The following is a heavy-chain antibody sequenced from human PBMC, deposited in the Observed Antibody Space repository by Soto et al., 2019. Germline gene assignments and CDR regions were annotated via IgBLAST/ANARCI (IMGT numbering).Heavy chain of an antibody. Sequence: EVQLLESGGGLVQPGGSLRLSCAASGFTFSSFAMNWVRQAPGKGLEWVSAISGSSGHTYYADSVKGRFIISRDNSKNTLYLQMDSLSADDTAVYYCARGPSESIWGSYLRYCDSWGQGSLVTVSS. CDR2: ISGSSGHT. D-gene: IGHD3-16*02. J-gene: IGHJ4*02. CDR3: ARGPSESIWGSYLRYCDS. CDR1: GFTFSSFA. V-gene: IGHV3-23*01.